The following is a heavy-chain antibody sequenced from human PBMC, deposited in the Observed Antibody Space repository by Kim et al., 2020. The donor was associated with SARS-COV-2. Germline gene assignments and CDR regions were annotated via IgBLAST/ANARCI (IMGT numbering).Heavy chain of an antibody. Sequence: SVKGRFTISRDDSKNTAYLQMNSLKTEDTAVYYCTRHSSSRNQYYYGMDVWGQGTTVTVSS. V-gene: IGHV3-73*01. CDR3: TRHSSSRNQYYYGMDV. J-gene: IGHJ6*02. D-gene: IGHD6-6*01.